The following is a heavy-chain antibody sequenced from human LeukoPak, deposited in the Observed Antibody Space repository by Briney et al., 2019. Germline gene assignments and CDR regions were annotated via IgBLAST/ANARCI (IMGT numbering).Heavy chain of an antibody. V-gene: IGHV4-59*01. J-gene: IGHJ5*02. D-gene: IGHD4-11*01. CDR3: VRSKSGTYSWFDP. CDR2: IYYSGTT. CDR1: GGSITSYY. Sequence: SETLSLTCTVSGGSITSYYWSWIRQPPGKGLEWIGYIYYSGTTNYNPSLKSRVTISVDTSKNQFSLKVNSVTAEDTAVYYCVRSKSGTYSWFDPWGQGTLVTVSS.